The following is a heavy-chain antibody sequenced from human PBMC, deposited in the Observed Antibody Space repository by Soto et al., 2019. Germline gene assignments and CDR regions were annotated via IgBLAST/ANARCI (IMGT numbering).Heavy chain of an antibody. CDR3: AKPRGYSYGFDY. J-gene: IGHJ4*02. D-gene: IGHD5-18*01. V-gene: IGHV3-30*18. CDR1: GFTFSSYG. CDR2: ISYDGSNK. Sequence: QVQLVEAGGGVVQPGRSLRLSCAASGFTFSSYGMHWVRQAPGKGLEWVAVISYDGSNKYYADSVKGRFTISRDNSKNTLYLQMNSLRAEDTGVNYCAKPRGYSYGFDYWGQGTLVTVSS.